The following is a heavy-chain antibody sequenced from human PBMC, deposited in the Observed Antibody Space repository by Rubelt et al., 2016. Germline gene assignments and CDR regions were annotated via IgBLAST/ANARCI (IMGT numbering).Heavy chain of an antibody. D-gene: IGHD2-21*02. CDR2: IYHSGTT. CDR1: GGSIKRNDYY. Sequence: QLQLQESGPGLVKASETLSLTCSVSGGSIKRNDYYWGWIRQPPGKGLEWIGSIYHSGTTYCNPSLKSRVTISVDTSKNQISLKLSSVTAADTAVYYCARDTKYGDYYFDLWGQGTLVTVSS. J-gene: IGHJ4*02. CDR3: ARDTKYGDYYFDL. V-gene: IGHV4-39*07.